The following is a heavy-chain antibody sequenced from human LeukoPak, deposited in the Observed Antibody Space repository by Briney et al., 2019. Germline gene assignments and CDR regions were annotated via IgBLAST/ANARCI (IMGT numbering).Heavy chain of an antibody. CDR2: ISGSGGST. Sequence: GGSLRLSCAASGFTFSSYAMSWVRQAPGKGLEWVSAISGSGGSTYYADSVKGRFTISRDNSKNTLYLQMNSLRAEDTAVYYCAKDGSYYYDSSGYYQFDYWGQGTLVTVSS. V-gene: IGHV3-23*01. CDR1: GFTFSSYA. D-gene: IGHD3-22*01. CDR3: AKDGSYYYDSSGYYQFDY. J-gene: IGHJ4*02.